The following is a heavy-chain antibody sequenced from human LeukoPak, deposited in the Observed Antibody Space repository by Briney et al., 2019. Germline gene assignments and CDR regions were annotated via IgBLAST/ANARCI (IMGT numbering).Heavy chain of an antibody. CDR3: VQEGPRGLAFDV. CDR1: GVTFSSYV. CDR2: ISGSGGGT. Sequence: GGSLRLSCEASGVTFSSYVMSWVRQAPGKGPEWVSGISGSGGGTYYADFVKGRFVISRDNPKNTLYLQMNSLRAEDSALYYCVQEGPRGLAFDVWGQGTRVTVSS. J-gene: IGHJ3*01. V-gene: IGHV3-23*01.